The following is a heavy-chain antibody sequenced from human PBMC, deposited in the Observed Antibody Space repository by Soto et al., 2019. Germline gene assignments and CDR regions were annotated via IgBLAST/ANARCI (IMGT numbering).Heavy chain of an antibody. Sequence: ASVKVSCKASGYTFTSYAMHWVRQAPGQRLEWMGWINAGNGNTKYSQKFQGRVTITRDTSASTAYMELSSLRSEDTAVYYCARGYDFWSGSLKAYGMDVWGQGTTVTVS. D-gene: IGHD3-3*01. V-gene: IGHV1-3*01. CDR2: INAGNGNT. CDR1: GYTFTSYA. J-gene: IGHJ6*02. CDR3: ARGYDFWSGSLKAYGMDV.